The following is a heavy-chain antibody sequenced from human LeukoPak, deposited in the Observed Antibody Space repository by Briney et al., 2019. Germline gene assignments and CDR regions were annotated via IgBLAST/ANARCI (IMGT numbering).Heavy chain of an antibody. CDR1: GGSFSGYY. J-gene: IGHJ4*02. CDR2: ISSSGGTI. Sequence: LSLTCAVYGGSFSGYYMSWIRQAPGKGLEWVSYISSSGGTIYYVDSVKGRFTISRDNAKNSLYLQMNSLRAEDTAVYYCARTRDYGDLIDYWGQGTLVTVSS. V-gene: IGHV3-11*01. CDR3: ARTRDYGDLIDY. D-gene: IGHD4-17*01.